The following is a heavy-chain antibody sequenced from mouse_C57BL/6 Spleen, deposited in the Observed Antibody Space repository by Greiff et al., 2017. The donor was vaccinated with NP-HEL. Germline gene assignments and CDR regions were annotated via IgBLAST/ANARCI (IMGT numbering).Heavy chain of an antibody. CDR1: GYTFTNYW. V-gene: IGHV1-64*01. Sequence: VQLQQPGAELVKPGASVKLSCKASGYTFTNYWMHWVKQRPGQGLEWIGMIHPNSGSTNYNEKFKSKATLTVDKSSSTAYMQLSSLTSEDSAVYYCARSVLWYFDYWGQGTTLTVSS. CDR2: IHPNSGST. J-gene: IGHJ2*01. CDR3: ARSVLWYFDY.